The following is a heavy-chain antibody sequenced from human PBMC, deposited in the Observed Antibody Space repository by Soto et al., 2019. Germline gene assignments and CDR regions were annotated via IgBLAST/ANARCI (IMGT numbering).Heavy chain of an antibody. J-gene: IGHJ5*02. D-gene: IGHD3-9*01. CDR1: GFTFSSYA. CDR3: AKDPFDILTGYYTFDP. V-gene: IGHV3-23*01. CDR2: ISGSGGST. Sequence: LRLSCAASGFTFSSYAMSWVRQAPGKGLEWVSAISGSGGSTYYADSVKGRFTISRDNSKNTLYLQMNSLRAEDTAVYYCAKDPFDILTGYYTFDPWGQGTLVTVSS.